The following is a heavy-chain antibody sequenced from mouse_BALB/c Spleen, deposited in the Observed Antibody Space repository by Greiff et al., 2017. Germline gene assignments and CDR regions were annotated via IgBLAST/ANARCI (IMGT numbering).Heavy chain of an antibody. CDR1: GYTFTSYT. D-gene: IGHD4-1*01. V-gene: IGHV1-4*01. J-gene: IGHJ2*01. Sequence: VKLVESGAELARPGASVKMSCKASGYTFTSYTMHWVKQRPGQGLEWIGYINPSSGYTNYNQKFKDKATLTADKSSSTAYMQLSSLTSEDSAVYYCASGTRYFDYWGQGTTLTVSS. CDR3: ASGTRYFDY. CDR2: INPSSGYT.